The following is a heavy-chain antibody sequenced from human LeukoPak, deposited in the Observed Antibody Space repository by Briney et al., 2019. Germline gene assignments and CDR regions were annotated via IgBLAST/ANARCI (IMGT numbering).Heavy chain of an antibody. D-gene: IGHD2/OR15-2a*01. Sequence: SETLSLTCGVSGGPIDITNYWSWVRQAPGKGLEWIGEISHDGTTNYNPSLRSRVAMSLDRANNQFSLTLTSVTASDTAVYYCTRENRPFCPFAYWGQGVLVTVSS. CDR1: GGPIDITNY. V-gene: IGHV4-4*02. J-gene: IGHJ4*02. CDR3: TRENRPFCPFAY. CDR2: ISHDGTT.